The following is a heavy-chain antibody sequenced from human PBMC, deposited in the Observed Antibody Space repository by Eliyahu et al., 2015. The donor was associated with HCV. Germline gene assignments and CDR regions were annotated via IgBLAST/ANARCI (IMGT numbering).Heavy chain of an antibody. CDR3: AKAHIGRGGFDY. D-gene: IGHD3-16*01. J-gene: IGHJ4*02. Sequence: EVQLVESGGVVVQPXGSLXLSCSAXGXTFDDYXMHWVRQAPGKGLEWVSLISWDGGSTYYADSVKGRFTXSRDNSKNSLYLQMNSLRTEDTALYYCAKAHIGRGGFDYWGQGTLVTVSS. CDR2: ISWDGGST. CDR1: GXTFDDYX. V-gene: IGHV3-43*01.